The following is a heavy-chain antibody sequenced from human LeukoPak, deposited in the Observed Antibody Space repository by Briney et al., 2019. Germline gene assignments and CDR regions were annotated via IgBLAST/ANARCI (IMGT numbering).Heavy chain of an antibody. CDR2: ISASGSAT. J-gene: IGHJ4*02. CDR3: APHRDGSYPFDY. D-gene: IGHD1-26*01. Sequence: GGSLRLSCAASGFIFSDYGMNWVSQAPGKGLEWVAAISASGSATSYADSVRGRFTISRDNSKSTTYLQMNSLRDEDTAVYYCAPHRDGSYPFDYWGQGTLVTVSS. CDR1: GFIFSDYG. V-gene: IGHV3-23*01.